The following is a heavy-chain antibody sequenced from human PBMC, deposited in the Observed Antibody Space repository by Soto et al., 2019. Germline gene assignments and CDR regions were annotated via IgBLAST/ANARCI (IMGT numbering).Heavy chain of an antibody. CDR3: AKDPTSYDSSAQFDS. D-gene: IGHD3-22*01. CDR1: GFSFEDYA. CDR2: ISGGGGST. Sequence: PGGSLRLSCAASGFSFEDYAMNWVRQAPGKGLEWVSGISGGGGSTYYADSVKGRFTISRDNSKNTLYLQMNSLRAEDTAVYYCAKDPTSYDSSAQFDSWGQGTLVTVSS. J-gene: IGHJ4*02. V-gene: IGHV3-23*01.